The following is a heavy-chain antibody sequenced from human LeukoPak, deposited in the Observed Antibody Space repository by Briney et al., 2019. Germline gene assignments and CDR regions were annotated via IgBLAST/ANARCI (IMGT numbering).Heavy chain of an antibody. Sequence: GASVKVSCKVSGYTLTHLSMHWVRQAPGKGLEWMGSFDPEDGKTIYEQKFQGRVTMTEDTSADTAFMELSSLRCEDTAVYYCATDREYYEDSGSPLTDWGQGTLVTVPS. D-gene: IGHD3-22*01. J-gene: IGHJ4*02. CDR3: ATDREYYEDSGSPLTD. CDR1: GYTLTHLS. V-gene: IGHV1-24*01. CDR2: FDPEDGKT.